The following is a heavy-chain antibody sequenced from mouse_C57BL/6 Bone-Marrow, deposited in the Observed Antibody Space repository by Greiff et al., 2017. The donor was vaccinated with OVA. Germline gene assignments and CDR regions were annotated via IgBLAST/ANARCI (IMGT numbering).Heavy chain of an antibody. CDR1: GYSITSGYD. V-gene: IGHV3-1*01. D-gene: IGHD1-1*01. CDR3: ARDRGGSSYYWYFDV. CDR2: ISYSGST. J-gene: IGHJ1*03. Sequence: EVKLQESGPGMVKPSQSLSLTCTVTGYSITSGYDWHWIRHFPGNKLEWMGYISYSGSTNYNPSLKSRISITHDTSKNHFFLKLNSVTTEDTATYYCARDRGGSSYYWYFDVWGTGTTVTVSS.